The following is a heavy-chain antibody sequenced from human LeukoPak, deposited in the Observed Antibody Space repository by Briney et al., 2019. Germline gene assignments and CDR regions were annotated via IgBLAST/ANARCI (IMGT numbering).Heavy chain of an antibody. CDR3: AEAGVAGTRYYYIDV. J-gene: IGHJ6*03. V-gene: IGHV3-30*02. CDR1: GFTFSSYG. CDR2: IRHDGSNK. Sequence: GGSLRLSCAASGFTFSSYGMHWVRQAPGKGLEWVAFIRHDGSNKYYADSVKGRFTISRDNSKNTLYLQMKRPIAKDAAVHYCAEAGVAGTRYYYIDVAGKASTVTLSS. D-gene: IGHD6-19*01.